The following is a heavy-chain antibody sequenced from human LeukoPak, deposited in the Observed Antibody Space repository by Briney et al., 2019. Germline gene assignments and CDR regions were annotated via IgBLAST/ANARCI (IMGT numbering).Heavy chain of an antibody. CDR2: ITSGSRYL. V-gene: IGHV3-21*06. CDR1: GFTFSSYA. Sequence: GGSLRLSCAASGFTFSSYAMSWVRQAPGKGLEWVASITSGSRYLYYGDSVKGRFTVSRDNTKNSLHLQMNSLRVDDTAVYYCARPSGYYAFDSWGQGTLVTVSS. J-gene: IGHJ4*02. D-gene: IGHD3-22*01. CDR3: ARPSGYYAFDS.